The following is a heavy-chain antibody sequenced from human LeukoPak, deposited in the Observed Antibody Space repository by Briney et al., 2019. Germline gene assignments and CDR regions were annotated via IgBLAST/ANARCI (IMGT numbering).Heavy chain of an antibody. D-gene: IGHD3-10*01. J-gene: IGHJ4*02. V-gene: IGHV4-59*08. CDR3: ARGDFTMVRGAIVPSAYYFDY. CDR1: GGSISSYY. CDR2: IYYSGST. Sequence: PSETLSLTCTVSGGSISSYYWSWIRQPPGKGLEWIGYIYYSGSTYYNPSLKSRVTISVDTSKNQLSLKLSSVTAADTAVYYCARGDFTMVRGAIVPSAYYFDYWGQGTLVTVSS.